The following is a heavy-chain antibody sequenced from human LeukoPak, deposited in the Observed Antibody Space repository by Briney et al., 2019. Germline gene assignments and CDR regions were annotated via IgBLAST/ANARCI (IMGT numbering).Heavy chain of an antibody. CDR1: GFTFSSYE. CDR2: ISSSGSTI. D-gene: IGHD4-17*01. J-gene: IGHJ4*02. Sequence: GSLRLSCAASGFTFSSYEMNWVRQAPGKGLEWVSYISSSGSTIYYADSVKGRFTISRDNAKNSLYLQMNSLRAEDTAVYYCARDFDGDYYFDYWGQGTLVTVSS. CDR3: ARDFDGDYYFDY. V-gene: IGHV3-48*03.